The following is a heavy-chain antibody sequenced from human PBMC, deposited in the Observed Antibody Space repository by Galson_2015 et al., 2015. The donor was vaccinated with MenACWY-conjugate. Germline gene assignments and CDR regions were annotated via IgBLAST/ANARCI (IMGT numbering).Heavy chain of an antibody. J-gene: IGHJ4*02. CDR3: ARAYSSSWYSRLFDY. Sequence: SETLSLTCAVYGGSFSGYYWSWIRQPPGKGLEWIGEINHSGSTNYNPSLKSRVTISVDTSKNQFSLKLSSVTAADTAVYYCARAYSSSWYSRLFDYWGQGTLVTVSS. CDR2: INHSGST. D-gene: IGHD6-13*01. V-gene: IGHV4-34*01. CDR1: GGSFSGYY.